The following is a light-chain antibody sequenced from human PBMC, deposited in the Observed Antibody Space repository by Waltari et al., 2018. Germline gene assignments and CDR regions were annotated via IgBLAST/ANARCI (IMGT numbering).Light chain of an antibody. CDR2: DVS. Sequence: QSALTQPASVSGSPGQSITISCTGTSSDIGGYNYVSWYQQVPGNAPKLIIYDVSNRPSGVSSRFSGSKSCNTAALTISGLQAEDEANYYCSSYIDSSTLELFGGGTSLTVL. CDR1: SSDIGGYNY. J-gene: IGLJ2*01. V-gene: IGLV2-14*03. CDR3: SSYIDSSTLEL.